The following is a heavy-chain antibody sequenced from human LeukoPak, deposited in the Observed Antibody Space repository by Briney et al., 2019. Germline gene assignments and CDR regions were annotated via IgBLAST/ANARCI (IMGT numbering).Heavy chain of an antibody. Sequence: SVNVSCKASGGTFSSYAISWVRQAPGQGLEWMGGIIPIFGTANYAQKFQGRVTITADESTSTAYMELSSLRSEDTAVYYCATDGATVTTGSYYYYGMDVWGQGTTVTVSS. CDR1: GGTFSSYA. CDR3: ATDGATVTTGSYYYYGMDV. V-gene: IGHV1-69*13. CDR2: IIPIFGTA. D-gene: IGHD4-11*01. J-gene: IGHJ6*02.